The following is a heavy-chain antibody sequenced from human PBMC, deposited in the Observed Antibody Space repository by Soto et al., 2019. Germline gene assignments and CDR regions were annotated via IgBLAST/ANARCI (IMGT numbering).Heavy chain of an antibody. D-gene: IGHD3-10*01. V-gene: IGHV1-69*06. CDR2: IIPIFGTA. Sequence: QVQLVQSGAEVKKPGSSVKVSCKASGGTFSSYAISWVRQAPGQGLEWMGGIIPIFGTANYAQKFQGRVTITADKSTSTAYMELSSLRSEDTAVYYCARDQKETVRPLTRYFHLWRRGTLVPVSS. J-gene: IGHJ2*01. CDR3: ARDQKETVRPLTRYFHL. CDR1: GGTFSSYA.